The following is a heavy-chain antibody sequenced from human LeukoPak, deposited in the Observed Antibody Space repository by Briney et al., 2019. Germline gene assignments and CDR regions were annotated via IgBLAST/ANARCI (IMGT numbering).Heavy chain of an antibody. CDR1: DYSIRSSYF. V-gene: IGHV4-38-2*01. CDR3: ARVSSSSGVGY. D-gene: IGHD6-6*01. Sequence: PSETLSLTCDVSDYSIRSSYFWGWIRQPPGKGLEWIGSIYYTGSTSSNASLESRLTISVDTSKNQFSLKLSSVTAADTAVYYCARVSSSSGVGYWGQGTLVTVSS. CDR2: IYYTGST. J-gene: IGHJ4*02.